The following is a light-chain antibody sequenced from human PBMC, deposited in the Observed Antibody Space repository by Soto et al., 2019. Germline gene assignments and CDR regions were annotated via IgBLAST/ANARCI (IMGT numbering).Light chain of an antibody. CDR1: SSDVGGYNY. V-gene: IGLV2-14*01. CDR2: EVS. Sequence: QSALTQHASVSGSPGQSITISCTGTSSDVGGYNYVSWYQQHPGKAPKLMIYEVSNRPSGVSNRFSGSKSGNTASLTISGLQAEDEADYYCSSYTSSSTPVFGGGTKVTVL. CDR3: SSYTSSSTPV. J-gene: IGLJ3*02.